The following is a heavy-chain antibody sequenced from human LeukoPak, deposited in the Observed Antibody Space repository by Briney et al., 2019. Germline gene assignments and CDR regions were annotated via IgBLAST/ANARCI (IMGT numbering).Heavy chain of an antibody. CDR1: GGSISSDTYY. CDR2: IYYTGST. CDR3: ARPPRDYDFWSGKEAFDI. V-gene: IGHV4-39*07. D-gene: IGHD3-3*01. J-gene: IGHJ3*02. Sequence: KPSETLSLTCTVSGGSISSDTYYWGWIRQTPGKGLEWIGTIYYTGSTYFNPSLKSRASISLDTSKNQFSLRLNSVTAADTAVYYCARPPRDYDFWSGKEAFDIWGQGTMVTVSS.